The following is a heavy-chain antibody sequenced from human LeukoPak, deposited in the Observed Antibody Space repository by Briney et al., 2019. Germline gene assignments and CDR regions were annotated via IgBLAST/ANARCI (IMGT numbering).Heavy chain of an antibody. CDR2: ISGSGDST. D-gene: IGHD6-19*01. J-gene: IGHJ4*02. CDR1: GFTFSSYA. Sequence: PGGSLRLSCAASGFTFSSYAMSWVRQAPGKGLQWVSSISGSGDSTYCADSVKGRFTISRDNSNNTLYLQMNSLRAEDTAVYYCAILIAVAGPATFYWGQGTLVTVSS. CDR3: AILIAVAGPATFY. V-gene: IGHV3-23*01.